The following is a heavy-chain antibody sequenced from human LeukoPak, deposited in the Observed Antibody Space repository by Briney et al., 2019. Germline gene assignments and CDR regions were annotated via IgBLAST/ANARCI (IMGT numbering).Heavy chain of an antibody. J-gene: IGHJ4*02. CDR1: RYTFTSSG. D-gene: IGHD5-18*01. Sequence: GASVKVSCKPSRYTFTSSGLCWVRQAPGQGLEWMGWISAYNGNTNYAQKLQGRVTMTTDTSTSTAYMELRSLRSDDTAVYYCARGDTAMAASDYWGQGTLVTVSS. CDR3: ARGDTAMAASDY. V-gene: IGHV1-18*01. CDR2: ISAYNGNT.